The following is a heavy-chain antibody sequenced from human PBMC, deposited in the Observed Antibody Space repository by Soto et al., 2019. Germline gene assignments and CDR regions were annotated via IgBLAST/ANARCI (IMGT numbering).Heavy chain of an antibody. Sequence: SETLSLTCTVSGGSISSYYWSWIRQPPGKGLEWIGYIYYSGSTNYNPSLKSRVTISVDTSKNQFSLKLSSVTAADTAVYYCARHEIIGQWLDNNPDYFAYWGQGTLVTVSS. J-gene: IGHJ4*02. D-gene: IGHD6-19*01. CDR1: GGSISSYY. CDR2: IYYSGST. V-gene: IGHV4-59*01. CDR3: ARHEIIGQWLDNNPDYFAY.